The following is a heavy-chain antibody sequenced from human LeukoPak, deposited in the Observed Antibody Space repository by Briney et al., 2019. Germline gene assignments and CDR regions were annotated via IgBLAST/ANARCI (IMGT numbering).Heavy chain of an antibody. D-gene: IGHD3-10*01. CDR1: GFTFSDYY. CDR2: ISSSGSTM. V-gene: IGHV3-11*04. CDR3: ARDWNYYGSGSYFTRVDY. Sequence: GGSLRLSCAASGFTFSDYYMSWIRQAPGKGLEWVSYISSSGSTMYYADSVKGRFTISRDNAKNSLYLQMNSLRAEDTAVYYCARDWNYYGSGSYFTRVDYWGQGTLVTVSS. J-gene: IGHJ4*02.